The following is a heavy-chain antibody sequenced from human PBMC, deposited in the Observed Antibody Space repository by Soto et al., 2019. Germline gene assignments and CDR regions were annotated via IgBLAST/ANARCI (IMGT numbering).Heavy chain of an antibody. CDR3: ATQEEDVVPAATG. Sequence: QVQLVQSGAEVKKPGSSVKVSCKASAGTFSSYAISWVRQAPGQGLEWMGWIIPIFGPANYAQKFQGRVTSTADEFTSTAYMDLSSLRSEDTAVYYCATQEEDVVPAATGWGQGTLVPVST. CDR2: IIPIFGPA. D-gene: IGHD2-2*01. J-gene: IGHJ4*02. V-gene: IGHV1-69*01. CDR1: AGTFSSYA.